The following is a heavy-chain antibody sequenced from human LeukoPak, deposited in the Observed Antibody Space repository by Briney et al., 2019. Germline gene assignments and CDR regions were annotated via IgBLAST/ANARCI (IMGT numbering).Heavy chain of an antibody. CDR3: AKARGIQLWFLDY. Sequence: GGSRRLSCAASGFTFTSYAMSWVRQAPGKGLEWVSAISGSGGNTYYADSVKGRFTISRDDSKNTLSLQMNSLRAEDTAVYYCAKARGIQLWFLDYWGQGTLVTDSS. CDR2: ISGSGGNT. D-gene: IGHD5-18*01. V-gene: IGHV3-23*01. J-gene: IGHJ4*02. CDR1: GFTFTSYA.